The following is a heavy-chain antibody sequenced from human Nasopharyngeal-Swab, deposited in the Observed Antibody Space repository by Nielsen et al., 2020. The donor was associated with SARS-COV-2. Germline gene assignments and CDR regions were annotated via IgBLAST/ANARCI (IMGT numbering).Heavy chain of an antibody. J-gene: IGHJ6*02. CDR2: ISSSASTI. Sequence: WIRQPPGKGLEWVSYISSSASTIYYADSVKGRFTISRDNAKNSLYLQMNSLRAEDTAVYYCARDSNGMDVWGQGTTVTASS. CDR3: ARDSNGMDV. D-gene: IGHD2/OR15-2a*01. V-gene: IGHV3-11*04.